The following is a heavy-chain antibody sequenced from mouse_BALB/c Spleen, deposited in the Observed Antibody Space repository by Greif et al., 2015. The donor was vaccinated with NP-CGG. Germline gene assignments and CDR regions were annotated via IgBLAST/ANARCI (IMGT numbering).Heavy chain of an antibody. D-gene: IGHD2-2*01. CDR2: ISDGGSYT. CDR3: ARDGGLWLRDAMDY. CDR1: GFTFSDYY. Sequence: EVKLVESGGGLVKPGGSLKLSCAASGFTFSDYYMYWVRQTPEKRLEWVATISDGGSYTYYPDSVKGRFTISRDNAKNNLYLQMSSLKSEDTAMYYCARDGGLWLRDAMDYWGQGTSVTVSS. J-gene: IGHJ4*01. V-gene: IGHV5-4*02.